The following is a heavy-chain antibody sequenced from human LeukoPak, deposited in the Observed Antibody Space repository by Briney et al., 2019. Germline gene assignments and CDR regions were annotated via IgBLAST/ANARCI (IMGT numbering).Heavy chain of an antibody. CDR3: ARGRARFDY. V-gene: IGHV3-7*05. J-gene: IGHJ4*02. CDR2: IKEHGSEE. Sequence: GGSLRLSCSTSGFTFGSYWMSWVRQAPGKGLEWVANIKEHGSEEYYVDSVTGRLTISRDNAKNSLYLKMNSLRAEDTAVYYCARGRARFDYWGQGTLVTVSS. CDR1: GFTFGSYW.